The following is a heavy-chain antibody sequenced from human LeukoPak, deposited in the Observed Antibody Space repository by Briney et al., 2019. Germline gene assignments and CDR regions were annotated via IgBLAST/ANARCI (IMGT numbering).Heavy chain of an antibody. J-gene: IGHJ4*02. CDR3: ATGKSRSDF. V-gene: IGHV3-15*01. CDR2: IKSKTDGGAT. CDR1: GFTFSSYS. Sequence: TGGSLRLSCVASGFTFSSYSMNWIRQAPGKGLEWVGRIKSKTDGGATDYAAPVKGRFTISRDDSKDTLYLQINSLKAEDTAVYYCATGKSRSDFWGQGTLVTVSS.